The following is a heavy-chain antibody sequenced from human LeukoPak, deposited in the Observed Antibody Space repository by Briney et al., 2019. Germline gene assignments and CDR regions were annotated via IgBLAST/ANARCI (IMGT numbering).Heavy chain of an antibody. V-gene: IGHV1-69*04. Sequence: ASVKVSCKASGGTFSSYAISWVRQAPGQGLEWMGRIIPILGIANYAQKFQGRVTITADKSTSTAYMELSSLRSEDTAVYYCARRGRFLEWLTTGFDYWGQGTLVTVSS. CDR3: ARRGRFLEWLTTGFDY. CDR1: GGTFSSYA. CDR2: IIPILGIA. J-gene: IGHJ4*02. D-gene: IGHD3-3*01.